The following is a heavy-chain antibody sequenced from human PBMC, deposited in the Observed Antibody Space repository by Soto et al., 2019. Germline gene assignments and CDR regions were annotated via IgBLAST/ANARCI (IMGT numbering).Heavy chain of an antibody. CDR3: ATVTQAGSYYNYGMDV. V-gene: IGHV3-30*03. CDR1: GFTFSSYG. Sequence: GGSLRLSCAASGFTFSSYGMHWVRQAPGKGLEWVAVISYDGSNKYYADSVKGRFTISRDTSKNTLYLQMNSTRAEDTAVYYFATVTQAGSYYNYGMDVWGQGTPVTVSS. J-gene: IGHJ6*02. CDR2: ISYDGSNK.